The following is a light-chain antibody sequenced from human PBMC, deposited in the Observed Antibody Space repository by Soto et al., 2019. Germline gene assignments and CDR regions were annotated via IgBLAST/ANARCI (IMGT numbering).Light chain of an antibody. CDR2: AAS. CDR1: QGIAFY. Sequence: DVQMTQSPSSLSASVGDTGTITCRASQGIAFYLAWFQQRPGKAPNLLISAASNLQSGVPSRFSGSGSGTDFTLTISSLQPEDVATYYCQKYDTAPFTFGPGTRVDVK. CDR3: QKYDTAPFT. V-gene: IGKV1-27*01. J-gene: IGKJ3*01.